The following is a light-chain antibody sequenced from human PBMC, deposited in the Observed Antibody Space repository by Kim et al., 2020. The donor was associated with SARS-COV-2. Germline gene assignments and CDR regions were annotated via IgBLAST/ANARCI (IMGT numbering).Light chain of an antibody. CDR3: QQYEIWYT. CDR2: GAS. J-gene: IGKJ2*01. CDR1: ESIRNN. V-gene: IGKV3-15*01. Sequence: LSVSPGDSATLSCRASESIRNNLAWYQQRPGQAPRLLIYGASTRATGIPARFRGSGSGTEFSLTISSLQSADFAVYYCQQYEIWYTFGQGTKLEI.